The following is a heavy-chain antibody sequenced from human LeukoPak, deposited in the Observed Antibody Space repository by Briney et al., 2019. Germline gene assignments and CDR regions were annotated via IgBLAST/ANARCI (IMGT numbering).Heavy chain of an antibody. CDR1: VFTFSSYS. D-gene: IGHD5-18*01. J-gene: IGHJ6*02. Sequence: GGALRLSCAASVFTFSSYSMNWVRAAPGKGLEWVSSIISSSSYIYYADSVKGGFTISRDNAKNSLYLQMNRLRAEDTAVYYCARVVDTAMVTYYYYGMDVWGQGTTVTVSS. V-gene: IGHV3-21*01. CDR2: IISSSSYI. CDR3: ARVVDTAMVTYYYYGMDV.